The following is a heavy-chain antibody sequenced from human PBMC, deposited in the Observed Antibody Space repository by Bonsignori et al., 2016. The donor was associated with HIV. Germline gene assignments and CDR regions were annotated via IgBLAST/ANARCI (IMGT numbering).Heavy chain of an antibody. CDR2: INPEGSVE. CDR3: LCWGARVY. J-gene: IGHJ4*02. D-gene: IGHD2-21*01. Sequence: WIRQPPGKGLEWVANINPEGSVESYVDSVRGRFTISRDNAKNSLSLQMNNLRAEDTAVYYCLCWGARVYWGRGMLVTVSS. V-gene: IGHV3-7*01.